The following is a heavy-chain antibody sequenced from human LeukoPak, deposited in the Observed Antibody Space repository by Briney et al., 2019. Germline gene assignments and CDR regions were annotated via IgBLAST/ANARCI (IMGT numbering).Heavy chain of an antibody. CDR1: GFTFSSYG. Sequence: GGSLRLSCAASGFTFSSYGMSWVPRAPGKGLEWVSSISDSGSATYYPDSVKGRFSIYRDNSKNTFYLQMNSLRAEDTAVHYCAKRTSYHIDVWGKGTTVTVSS. V-gene: IGHV3-23*01. J-gene: IGHJ6*03. CDR3: AKRTSYHIDV. CDR2: ISDSGSAT.